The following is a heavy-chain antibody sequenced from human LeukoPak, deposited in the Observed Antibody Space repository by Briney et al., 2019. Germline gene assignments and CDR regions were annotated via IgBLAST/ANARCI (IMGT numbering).Heavy chain of an antibody. D-gene: IGHD6-13*01. CDR2: IYYSGST. CDR3: ARVISSSWSGYYYYYGMDV. V-gene: IGHV4-61*01. Sequence: PSETLSLTCAVSGYSISSGYYWGWIRQPPGKGLEWIGYIYYSGSTNYNPSLKSRVTISVDTSKNQFSLKLSSVTAADTAVYYCARVISSSWSGYYYYYGMDVWGQGTTVTVSS. J-gene: IGHJ6*02. CDR1: GYSISSGYY.